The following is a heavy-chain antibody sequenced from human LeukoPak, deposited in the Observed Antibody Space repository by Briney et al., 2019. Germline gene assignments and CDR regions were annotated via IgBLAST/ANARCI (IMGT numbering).Heavy chain of an antibody. D-gene: IGHD2-15*01. V-gene: IGHV1-18*01. CDR1: GYTFTSYG. CDR3: AKLVVAATLSDGWFDP. J-gene: IGHJ5*02. CDR2: ISAYNGNT. Sequence: ASVKVSCKASGYTFTSYGISWVRQAPGQGLEWMGWISAYNGNTNYAQKLQGRVTMTTDTSTSTAYMELRSLRSDDTAVYYCAKLVVAATLSDGWFDPWGQGALVTVSS.